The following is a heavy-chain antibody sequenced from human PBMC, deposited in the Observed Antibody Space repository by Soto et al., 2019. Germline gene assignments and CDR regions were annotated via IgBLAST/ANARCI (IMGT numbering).Heavy chain of an antibody. CDR2: ISGSGGST. J-gene: IGHJ4*02. D-gene: IGHD2-21*02. CDR3: AKVPSDCGGDCYFFFDY. CDR1: GSTFSSYA. Sequence: PGGSLRLSCAASGSTFSSYAMSWVRQAPGKGLEWVSAISGSGGSTYYADSVKGRFTISRDNSKNTLYLQMNSLRAEDTAVYYCAKVPSDCGGDCYFFFDYWGQGTLVTVSS. V-gene: IGHV3-23*01.